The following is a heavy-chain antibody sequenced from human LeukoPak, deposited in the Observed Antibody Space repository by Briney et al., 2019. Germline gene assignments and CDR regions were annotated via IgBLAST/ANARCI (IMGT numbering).Heavy chain of an antibody. CDR2: INPNSGGT. Sequence: ASVKVSCKTSGYTFTNYGISWVRQAPGQGLEWMGWINPNSGGTNYAQKFQGRVTITADESTSTAYMELSSLRSEDTAVYYCARGGRSRYYYYYGMDVWGQGTTVTVSS. CDR3: ARGGRSRYYYYYGMDV. V-gene: IGHV1-18*01. CDR1: GYTFTNYG. J-gene: IGHJ6*02. D-gene: IGHD3/OR15-3a*01.